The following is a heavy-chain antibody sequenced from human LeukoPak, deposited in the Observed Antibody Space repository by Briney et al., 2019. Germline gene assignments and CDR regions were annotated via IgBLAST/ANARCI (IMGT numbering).Heavy chain of an antibody. CDR3: ARGLNDSWTGENY. J-gene: IGHJ4*02. Sequence: PSETLSLTCAVYDGSSSGSYWSWIRQPPGKGLEWIGEINHSGSTNYNPSLQSRVTISLDTSKSQFSLKVRYVTAADTAVYYCARGLNDSWTGENYWGQGTLVTVSS. CDR2: INHSGST. CDR1: DGSSSGSY. D-gene: IGHD3-3*01. V-gene: IGHV4-34*01.